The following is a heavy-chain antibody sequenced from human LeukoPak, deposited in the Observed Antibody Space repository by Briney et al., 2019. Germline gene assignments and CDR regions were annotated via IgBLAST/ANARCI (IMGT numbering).Heavy chain of an antibody. V-gene: IGHV3-21*05. CDR3: ARARSSGWYYCYYAMDV. D-gene: IGHD6-19*01. CDR2: ISSSSSYI. Sequence: GGSLRLSCAASGFTFSSYSMNWVRQAPGKGLEWVSYISSSSSYIYYADSVKGRFTISRDNAKNSLFLQMNSLRAEDTAVYYCARARSSGWYYCYYAMDVWGQGTTVTVSS. CDR1: GFTFSSYS. J-gene: IGHJ6*02.